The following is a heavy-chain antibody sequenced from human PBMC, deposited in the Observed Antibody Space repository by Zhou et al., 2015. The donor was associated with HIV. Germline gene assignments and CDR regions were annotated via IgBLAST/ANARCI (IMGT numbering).Heavy chain of an antibody. J-gene: IGHJ4*02. D-gene: IGHD3-10*02. Sequence: QVLLVQSGAEVKKPGASVKVSCKTSGYAFTYYAISWVRQAPGQGLEWMGWINADNGKTNYAQKFQGRVTLTTDRSTRTAYMELRTLRSDDAAIYYCARGRFGCSGAVCFPWRYFDQWGQGTLVAVSS. CDR3: ARGRFGCSGAVCFPWRYFDQ. CDR2: INADNGKT. V-gene: IGHV1-18*01. CDR1: GYAFTYYA.